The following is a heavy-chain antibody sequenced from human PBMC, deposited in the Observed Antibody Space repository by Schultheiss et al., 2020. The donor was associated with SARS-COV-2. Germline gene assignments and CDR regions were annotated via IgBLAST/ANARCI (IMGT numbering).Heavy chain of an antibody. Sequence: GESLKISCKASGYTFTGYYMHWVRQAPGQGLEWMGWINPNSGGTNYAQKFQGRVTMTRDTSTSTVYMELSGLRSEDTAVYYCARDRTSGGMDVWGQGTTVTVSS. CDR1: GYTFTGYY. J-gene: IGHJ6*02. V-gene: IGHV1-2*02. CDR3: ARDRTSGGMDV. CDR2: INPNSGGT. D-gene: IGHD1-1*01.